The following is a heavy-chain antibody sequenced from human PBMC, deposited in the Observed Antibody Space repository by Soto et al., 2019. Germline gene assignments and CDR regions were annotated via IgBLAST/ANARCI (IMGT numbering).Heavy chain of an antibody. D-gene: IGHD6-6*01. CDR1: GFTFSTYC. V-gene: IGHV3-30*03. Sequence: PGGSLRLSCAACGFTFSTYCIHWVRQAPCKGLEWLAVISNNGINKYYADSVKGRFTISRDNSKDTLFLQMNSLRGEDTGIYYCSTVIRADSTSPNFSYYSVLDFSGQRTTVTVSS. CDR2: ISNNGINK. J-gene: IGHJ6*02. CDR3: STVIRADSTSPNFSYYSVLDF.